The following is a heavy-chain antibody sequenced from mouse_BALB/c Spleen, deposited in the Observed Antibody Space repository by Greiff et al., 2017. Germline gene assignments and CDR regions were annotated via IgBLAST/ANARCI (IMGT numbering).Heavy chain of an antibody. CDR3: ARQYGNYGAMDY. CDR1: GFTFSSYT. CDR2: ISNGGGST. J-gene: IGHJ4*01. D-gene: IGHD2-10*02. Sequence: EVMLVESGGGLVQPGGSLKLSCAASGFTFSSYTMSWVRQTPEKRLEWVAYISNGGGSTYYPDTVKGRFTISRDNAKNTLYLQMSSLKSEDTAMYYCARQYGNYGAMDYWGQGTSVTVSS. V-gene: IGHV5-12-2*01.